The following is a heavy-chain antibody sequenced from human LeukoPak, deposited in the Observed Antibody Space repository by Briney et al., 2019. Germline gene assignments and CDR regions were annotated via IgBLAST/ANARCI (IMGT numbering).Heavy chain of an antibody. CDR1: GFTFSSYG. J-gene: IGHJ4*02. CDR3: AKEVGATFGVDY. V-gene: IGHV3-30*02. D-gene: IGHD1-26*01. CDR2: IRYDGSNK. Sequence: PGGSLRLSCTASGFTFSSYGMHWVRQAPGKGLEWVAFIRYDGSNKYYADSVKGRFTISRDNSKNTLYLQMNSLRAEDTAVYYCAKEVGATFGVDYWGQGTLVTVSS.